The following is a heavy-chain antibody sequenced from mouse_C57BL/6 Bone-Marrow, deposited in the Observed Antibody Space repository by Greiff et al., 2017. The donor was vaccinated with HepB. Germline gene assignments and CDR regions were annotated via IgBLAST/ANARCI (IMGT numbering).Heavy chain of an antibody. CDR1: GYSFTGYY. CDR2: INPSTGGT. J-gene: IGHJ2*01. D-gene: IGHD1-1*01. V-gene: IGHV1-42*01. Sequence: VQLQQSGPELVKPGASVKISCKASGYSFTGYYMNWVKQSPEKSLEWIGEINPSTGGTTYNQKFKAKATLTVDKSSSTAYMQLKSLTSEDSAVYYCARFTTVVATKDYWGQGTTLTVSS. CDR3: ARFTTVVATKDY.